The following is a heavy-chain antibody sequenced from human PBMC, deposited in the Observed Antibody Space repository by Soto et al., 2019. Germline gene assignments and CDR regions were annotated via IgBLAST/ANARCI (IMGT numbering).Heavy chain of an antibody. D-gene: IGHD3-16*01. J-gene: IGHJ4*02. CDR3: AREGGSFFDY. CDR2: IYYSGST. V-gene: IGHV4-59*01. Sequence: QVQLQESGPGLVKPSETLSLTCTVSGGSISSYYWSWIRQPPGKGLEWIGYIYYSGSTNYNPSLKSRVTISVDTSKNQFSLKLSSVTAADTAVYYCAREGGSFFDYWGQGTLVTVSS. CDR1: GGSISSYY.